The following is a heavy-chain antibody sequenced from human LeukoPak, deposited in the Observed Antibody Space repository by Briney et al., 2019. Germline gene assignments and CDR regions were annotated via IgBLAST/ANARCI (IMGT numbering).Heavy chain of an antibody. Sequence: SETLSLTCTESGGSISSYYGSGVRQPPGKGLEWRGYIYYSGSTIYNPSLKRRVPLSVDTSKHPFSLNLSSVTAADTAVYYCARDIPQPDYYGSGSLKRGAFDIWGQGTMVTVSS. J-gene: IGHJ3*02. CDR3: ARDIPQPDYYGSGSLKRGAFDI. CDR1: GGSISSYY. CDR2: IYYSGST. D-gene: IGHD3-10*01. V-gene: IGHV4-59*01.